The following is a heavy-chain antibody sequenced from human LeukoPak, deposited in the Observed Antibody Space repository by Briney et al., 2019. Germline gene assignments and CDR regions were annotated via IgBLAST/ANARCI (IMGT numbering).Heavy chain of an antibody. D-gene: IGHD2/OR15-2a*01. J-gene: IGHJ6*03. Sequence: PGRSLRLSCAASGFTFSSYAMHWVRQAPGKGLEWVAVISYDGSNKYYADSVKGRFTISRDNSKNTLYLQMNSLRAEDTAVYYCARERSVLLSPSLYYYYMDVWGKGTTVTVS. CDR1: GFTFSSYA. CDR2: ISYDGSNK. V-gene: IGHV3-30*01. CDR3: ARERSVLLSPSLYYYYMDV.